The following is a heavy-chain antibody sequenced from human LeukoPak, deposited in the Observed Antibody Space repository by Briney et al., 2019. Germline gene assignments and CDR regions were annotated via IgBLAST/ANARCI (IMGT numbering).Heavy chain of an antibody. CDR1: GGSISSSSYY. D-gene: IGHD4-17*01. CDR2: IYYSGST. V-gene: IGHV4-39*01. CDR3: ATPYGDYAYAFDI. J-gene: IGHJ3*02. Sequence: SETLSLTCTVSGGSISSSSYYWGWIRQPPGKGLEWIGSIYYSGSTYYNPSLKSRVTISVDTSKNQFSLKLSSVTAADTDVYYCATPYGDYAYAFDIWGQGTMVTVSS.